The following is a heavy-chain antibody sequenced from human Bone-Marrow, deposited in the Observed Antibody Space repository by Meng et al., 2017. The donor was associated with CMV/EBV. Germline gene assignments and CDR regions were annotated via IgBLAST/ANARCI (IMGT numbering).Heavy chain of an antibody. V-gene: IGHV3-53*01. CDR1: GFTVSSNY. J-gene: IGHJ3*02. D-gene: IGHD5-12*01. CDR3: ARYSGYDGYGFDI. CDR2: IYSGGST. Sequence: GESLKISCAASGFTVSSNYMSWVRQAPGKGLEWVSVIYSGGSTYYADSVKGRFTISRDNSKNTLYLQMNSLRAEDTAVYYCARYSGYDGYGFDIWGQGTLVTVSS.